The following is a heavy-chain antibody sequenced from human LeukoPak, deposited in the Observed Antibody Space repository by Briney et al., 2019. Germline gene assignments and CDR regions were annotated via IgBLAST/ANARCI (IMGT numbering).Heavy chain of an antibody. CDR3: ARLINGSPGDY. CDR1: GGSISNAAYH. D-gene: IGHD1-26*01. Sequence: KPSETLSLTCTVSGGSISNAAYHWGWIRQPPGKGLEWIGSLYYTGITYYNPSLKSRVTISADTSKNQFSLKVTSVTAADMAVYYCARLINGSPGDYWGQGTLVTVSS. V-gene: IGHV4-39*01. J-gene: IGHJ4*02. CDR2: LYYTGIT.